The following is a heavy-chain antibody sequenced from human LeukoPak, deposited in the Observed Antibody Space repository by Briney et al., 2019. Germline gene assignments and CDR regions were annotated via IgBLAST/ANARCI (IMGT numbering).Heavy chain of an antibody. D-gene: IGHD3-10*01. Sequence: KSSETLSLTCAVYGGSFSGYYWSWIRQPPGKGLEWIGEINHSGSTNYNPSLKSRVTISVDTSKNQFSLKLSSVTAADTAVYYCARERRRRYYGSGSYYNEGVWFDPWGQGTLVTVSS. J-gene: IGHJ5*02. CDR2: INHSGST. V-gene: IGHV4-34*01. CDR1: GGSFSGYY. CDR3: ARERRRRYYGSGSYYNEGVWFDP.